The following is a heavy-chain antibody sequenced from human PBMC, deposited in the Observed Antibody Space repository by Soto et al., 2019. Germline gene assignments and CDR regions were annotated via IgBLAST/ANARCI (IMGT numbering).Heavy chain of an antibody. CDR3: ARVSVTGGRKAGQVFDYYMDV. CDR1: GGSFSGYY. V-gene: IGHV4-34*01. D-gene: IGHD4-4*01. Sequence: SETLSLTCAVYGGSFSGYYWSWIRQPPGKGLEWIGEINHSGSTNYNPSLKSRVTISVDTSKNQFSLKLSSVTAADTAVYYCARVSVTGGRKAGQVFDYYMDVWGKGTTVTVSS. J-gene: IGHJ6*03. CDR2: INHSGST.